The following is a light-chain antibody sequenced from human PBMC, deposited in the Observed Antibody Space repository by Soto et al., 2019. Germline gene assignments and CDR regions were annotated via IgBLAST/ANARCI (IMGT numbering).Light chain of an antibody. CDR3: QSYDSSLIVSKV. Sequence: QSVLTQPPSVSGSPGQRVIISCSWMSSNLGAGYDVQWYRQFPGTAPKLLIYANSVRPSGVPDRFSGSKSGTSASLAITGLQAEDEADYYCQSYDSSLIVSKVFGTGTKVTVL. J-gene: IGLJ1*01. V-gene: IGLV1-40*01. CDR2: ANS. CDR1: SSNLGAGYD.